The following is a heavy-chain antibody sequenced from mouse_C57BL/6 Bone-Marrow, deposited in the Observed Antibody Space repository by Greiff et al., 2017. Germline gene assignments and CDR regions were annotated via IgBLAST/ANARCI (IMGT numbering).Heavy chain of an antibody. CDR1: GYTFTSYW. CDR3: VRSPAFYSNHWYFDV. CDR2: IDPNSGGT. Sequence: VQLQQPGAELVKPGASVKLSCKASGYTFTSYWMHWVKQRPGRGLEWIGRIDPNSGGTKYNEKFKSKATLTVDKPSITASMQLRSLPSEDSAVYYCVRSPAFYSNHWYFDVWGKGTTVTVSS. D-gene: IGHD2-5*01. J-gene: IGHJ1*03. V-gene: IGHV1-72*01.